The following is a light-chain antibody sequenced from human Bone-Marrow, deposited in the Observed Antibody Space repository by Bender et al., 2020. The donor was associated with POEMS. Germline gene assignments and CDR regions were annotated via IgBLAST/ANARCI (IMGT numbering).Light chain of an antibody. J-gene: IGLJ1*01. CDR2: DVT. Sequence: QSALTQPASVSGSPGQAITISCTGTSSDVGNYNLVSWYQQHPGKAPKLMIYDVTRRPSGVPDRFSASKSGNTASLTISGLQAEDEADYYCHSRGRTYTHAFGTGTTVTVL. V-gene: IGLV2-14*02. CDR1: SSDVGNYNL. CDR3: HSRGRTYTHA.